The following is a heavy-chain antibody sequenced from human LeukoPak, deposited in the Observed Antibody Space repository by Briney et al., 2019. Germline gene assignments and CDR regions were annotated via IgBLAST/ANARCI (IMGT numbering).Heavy chain of an antibody. Sequence: PSETLSLTCTVSGYSISSGYYWGWIRQPPGKGLEWIGSIYHSGSTYYNPSLKSRVTISVDTSKNQFSLKLSSVTAADTAVYYCARDPSSGWYLKGWFDPWGQGTLVTVSS. J-gene: IGHJ5*02. CDR1: GYSISSGYY. V-gene: IGHV4-38-2*02. CDR2: IYHSGST. CDR3: ARDPSSGWYLKGWFDP. D-gene: IGHD6-19*01.